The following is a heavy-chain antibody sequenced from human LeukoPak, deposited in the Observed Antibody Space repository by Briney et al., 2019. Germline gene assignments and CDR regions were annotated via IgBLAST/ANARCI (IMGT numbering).Heavy chain of an antibody. CDR2: MNPNSGNT. J-gene: IGHJ6*02. Sequence: ASVKVSCKASGYTFTSYDINWVRQATGQGLEWMGWMNPNSGNTGYAQKFQGRVTMTRNTSISTAYMELSSLRSEDTAVYYCARVRYDSSGYYYGAYYYYGMDVWGQGTTLTVSS. V-gene: IGHV1-8*01. D-gene: IGHD3-22*01. CDR1: GYTFTSYD. CDR3: ARVRYDSSGYYYGAYYYYGMDV.